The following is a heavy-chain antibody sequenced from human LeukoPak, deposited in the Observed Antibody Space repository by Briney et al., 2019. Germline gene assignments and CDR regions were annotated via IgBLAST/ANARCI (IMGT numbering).Heavy chain of an antibody. CDR3: ASCERGYSYGYDYYYYMDV. CDR1: GGSISSYY. V-gene: IGHV4-59*01. J-gene: IGHJ6*03. Sequence: PSETLSLTCTVSGGSISSYYWSWIRQPPGKGLEWLGYIYYSGSTNYNPSLKSRVTISVDTSKNQFSLKLSSVTAADTAVYYCASCERGYSYGYDYYYYMDVWGKGTTVTVSS. CDR2: IYYSGST. D-gene: IGHD5-18*01.